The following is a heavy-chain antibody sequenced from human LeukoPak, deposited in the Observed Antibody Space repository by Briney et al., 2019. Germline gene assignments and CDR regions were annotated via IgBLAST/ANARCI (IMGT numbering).Heavy chain of an antibody. CDR2: INWNSGII. CDR3: AKDGMYSSSSSHYFDY. Sequence: HPGRSLRLSCAASGFSFCDYAMHWVRQAPGKGLEWVSSINWNSGIIDYADSVKGRFTISRDNAKNSLYLQMNSLRAEDTAVYYCAKDGMYSSSSSHYFDYWGQGTLVTVSS. J-gene: IGHJ4*02. CDR1: GFSFCDYA. V-gene: IGHV3-9*01. D-gene: IGHD6-6*01.